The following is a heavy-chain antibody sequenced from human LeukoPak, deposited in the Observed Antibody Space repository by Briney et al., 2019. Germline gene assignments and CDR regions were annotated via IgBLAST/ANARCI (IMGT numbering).Heavy chain of an antibody. Sequence: SQTLSLTCTVSGGSIRGYYWSWIRQPAGKGLEWIGRIYTNGGINYNPSPESRVTTSADASKNKTPLNQSYVTTADTTVYYCGRDRNYYDSSGWTTFDCCGQGALVTVSS. D-gene: IGHD3-22*01. CDR3: GRDRNYYDSSGWTTFDC. CDR2: IYTNGGI. J-gene: IGHJ4*02. CDR1: GGSIRGYY. V-gene: IGHV4-4*07.